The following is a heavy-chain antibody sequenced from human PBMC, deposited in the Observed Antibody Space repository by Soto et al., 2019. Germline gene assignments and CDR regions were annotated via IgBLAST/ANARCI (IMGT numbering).Heavy chain of an antibody. CDR3: GLGFDH. J-gene: IGHJ4*02. V-gene: IGHV3-74*01. CDR1: GLTFSNYC. CDR2: PDSDGSGP. Sequence: PAESLRLSCVPSGLTFSNYCMHWVRQVAPKGLVWVARPDSDGSGPSYADFVKGRFTISRHNAKNTLHHQILRLRAEEPAMYYCGLGFDHWGQAIPVTVSS.